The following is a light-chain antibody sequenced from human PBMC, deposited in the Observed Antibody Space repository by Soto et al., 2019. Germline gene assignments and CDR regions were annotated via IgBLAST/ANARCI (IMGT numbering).Light chain of an antibody. J-gene: IGKJ4*01. V-gene: IGKV1-27*01. CDR1: EGIGND. CDR2: AAS. Sequence: DLQVTQSPSSLSASVGDTVTITCRASEGIGNDLAWYQQRPGQVPKLLIFAASTLQSGVPPRFGGSGSGTYLTFTINSLQPEDFATYLCQKYNSVQLRFGGGTKVDMK. CDR3: QKYNSVQLR.